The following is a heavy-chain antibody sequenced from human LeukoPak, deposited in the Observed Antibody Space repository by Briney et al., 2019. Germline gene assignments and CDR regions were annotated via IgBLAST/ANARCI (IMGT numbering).Heavy chain of an antibody. J-gene: IGHJ4*02. D-gene: IGHD3-10*01. Sequence: GGSLRLSCAVSGFTFSNYAMSWVRQAPGRGLEWVSGIDYAGGSTNYADSVQGRFTVSRDNSKNTLYLQMNSLRAEDTAIYYCAATRVCGGVLLRPNCLYFEDWGQGTLVTVSS. CDR3: AATRVCGGVLLRPNCLYFED. V-gene: IGHV3-23*01. CDR1: GFTFSNYA. CDR2: IDYAGGST.